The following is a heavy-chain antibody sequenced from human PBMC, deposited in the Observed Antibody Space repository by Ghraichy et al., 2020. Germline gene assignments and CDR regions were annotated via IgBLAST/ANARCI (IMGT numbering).Heavy chain of an antibody. CDR1: GYTFTGYY. CDR3: ARDLLKGGSGYYYARNAPQYYFDY. V-gene: IGHV1-2*02. D-gene: IGHD3-22*01. J-gene: IGHJ4*02. CDR2: INPNSGGT. Sequence: ASVKVSCKASGYTFTGYYMHWVRQAPGQGLEWMGWINPNSGGTNYAQKFQGRVTMTRDTSISTAYMELSRLRSDDTAVYYCARDLLKGGSGYYYARNAPQYYFDYWGQGTLVTVSS.